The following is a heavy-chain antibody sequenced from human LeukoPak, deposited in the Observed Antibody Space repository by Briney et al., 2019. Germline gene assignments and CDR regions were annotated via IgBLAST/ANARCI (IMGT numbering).Heavy chain of an antibody. J-gene: IGHJ3*02. V-gene: IGHV3-66*01. D-gene: IGHD5-18*01. CDR2: IYSGGST. CDR3: ARDRVYSYGHRAFDI. Sequence: PGGSLRLSYAASGFTVSSNYMSWVRQAPGKGLEWVSVIYSGGSTYYADSVKGRFTISRDNSKNTLYLQMNSLRAEDTAVYYCARDRVYSYGHRAFDIWGQGTMVTVSS. CDR1: GFTVSSNY.